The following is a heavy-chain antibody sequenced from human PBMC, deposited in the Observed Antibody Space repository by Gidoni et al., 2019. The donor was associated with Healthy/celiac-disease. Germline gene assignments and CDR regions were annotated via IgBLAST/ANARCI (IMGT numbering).Heavy chain of an antibody. J-gene: IGHJ6*02. CDR2: ISLNSGSI. CDR1: GFTFDDYA. CDR3: AKDLYGDPSSGMDV. D-gene: IGHD4-17*01. V-gene: IGHV3-9*01. Sequence: EVQLVESGGGLVQPGRSLRLSCAASGFTFDDYAMHWVRQAPGKGLEWVSGISLNSGSIGYADSVKGRFTISRDNAKNSLYLQMNSLRAEDTALYYCAKDLYGDPSSGMDVWGQGTTVTVSS.